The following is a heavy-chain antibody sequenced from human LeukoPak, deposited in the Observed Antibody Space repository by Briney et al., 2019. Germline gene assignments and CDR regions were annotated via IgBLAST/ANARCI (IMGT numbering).Heavy chain of an antibody. CDR2: ISCSSSYI. V-gene: IGHV3-21*01. CDR3: ARDFRDYGI. D-gene: IGHD4-17*01. CDR1: GWTFIGHS. Sequence: GGSLPLSFLSCGWTFIGHSWNGLGQAPGRGREWVSSISCSSSYIYYADSVKGRFTISRDNAKNSLYLQMNSLRAEDTAVYYCARDFRDYGIWGQGTMVTVSS. J-gene: IGHJ3*02.